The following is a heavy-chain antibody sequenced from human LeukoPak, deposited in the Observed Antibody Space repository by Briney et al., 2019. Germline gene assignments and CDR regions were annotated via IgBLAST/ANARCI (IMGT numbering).Heavy chain of an antibody. J-gene: IGHJ6*02. CDR1: GGTFSSYA. D-gene: IGHD4-17*01. CDR3: AKARGGGDYNYYYGMDV. CDR2: IIPILGIA. Sequence: GSSVKVSCKASGGTFSSYAISWVRQAPGQGLEWMGRIIPILGIANYAQKFQGRVTITADKSTSTAYMELSSLRSEDTAVYYCAKARGGGDYNYYYGMDVWGQGTTVTVSS. V-gene: IGHV1-69*04.